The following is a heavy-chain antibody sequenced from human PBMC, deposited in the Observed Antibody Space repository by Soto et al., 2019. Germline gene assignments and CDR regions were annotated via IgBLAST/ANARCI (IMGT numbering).Heavy chain of an antibody. CDR1: GYTFTSCC. CDR3: ARVAMVTYYYYGMDV. CDR2: ISAYNGNT. J-gene: IGHJ6*02. V-gene: IGHV1-18*01. Sequence: SVKVSYKASGYTFTSCCLRWVRQAPGQGLEWMGWISAYNGNTNYAQKLQGRVTMTTDTSTSTAYMELRSLRSDDTAVYYCARVAMVTYYYYGMDVWGQGTTVTVSS. D-gene: IGHD5-18*01.